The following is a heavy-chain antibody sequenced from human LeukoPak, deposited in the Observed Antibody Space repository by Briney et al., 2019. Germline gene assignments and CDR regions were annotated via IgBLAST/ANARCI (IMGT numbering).Heavy chain of an antibody. V-gene: IGHV4-4*02. CDR2: IYHSGST. CDR1: GGAISSSNW. D-gene: IGHD3-22*01. Sequence: SETLSLTCDVSGGAISSSNWWSWVRQPPGKGLEWIGEIYHSGSTNYNPSLKSRVTISVDKSKNQFSLKLSSVTAADTAVYYCARLAYDSSGYSLNFDYWGQGTLVTVSS. CDR3: ARLAYDSSGYSLNFDY. J-gene: IGHJ4*02.